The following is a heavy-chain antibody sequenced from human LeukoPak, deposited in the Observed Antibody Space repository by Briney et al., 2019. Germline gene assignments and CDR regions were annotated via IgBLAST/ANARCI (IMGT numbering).Heavy chain of an antibody. V-gene: IGHV4-61*02. CDR2: IYTSGST. CDR3: AREGTMPAAIQYFQH. J-gene: IGHJ1*01. Sequence: SETLSLTCTVSGGSISSGSYYWSWIRQPAGKGLEWIGRIYTSGSTNYNPSLKSRVTISVDTSKNQFSLKLSSVTAADTAVYYCAREGTMPAAIQYFQHWGQGTLVTVSS. D-gene: IGHD2-2*01. CDR1: GGSISSGSYY.